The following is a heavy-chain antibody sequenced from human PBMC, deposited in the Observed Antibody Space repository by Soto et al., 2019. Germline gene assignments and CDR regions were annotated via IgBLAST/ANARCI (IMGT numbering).Heavy chain of an antibody. J-gene: IGHJ4*02. Sequence: EVQLLQSGGGLGQPGGSLTLSCAASGFTFNNFAMTWVRQAPGKGLEWVSSVSSGGDNTWYADSVKGRFTISRDNPKNTLYLHMNILSAADTAVYYCANVQLSHSNYGGGYLLDFWGQGTLVTVSS. D-gene: IGHD4-4*01. V-gene: IGHV3-23*01. CDR2: VSSGGDNT. CDR1: GFTFNNFA. CDR3: ANVQLSHSNYGGGYLLDF.